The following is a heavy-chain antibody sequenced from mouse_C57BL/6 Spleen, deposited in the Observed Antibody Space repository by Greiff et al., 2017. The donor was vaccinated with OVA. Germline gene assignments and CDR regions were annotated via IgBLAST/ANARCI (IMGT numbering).Heavy chain of an antibody. Sequence: QVQLQQPGAELVKPGASVKLSCKASGYTFTSYWMHWVKQRPGQGLEWIGMIHPNSGSTNYNEKFKSKATLTVDKSSSTAYMQLSSLTSEDSAVYYCARDRNDSYYFDYWGQGTTLTVSS. CDR2: IHPNSGST. D-gene: IGHD2-1*01. V-gene: IGHV1-64*01. J-gene: IGHJ2*01. CDR1: GYTFTSYW. CDR3: ARDRNDSYYFDY.